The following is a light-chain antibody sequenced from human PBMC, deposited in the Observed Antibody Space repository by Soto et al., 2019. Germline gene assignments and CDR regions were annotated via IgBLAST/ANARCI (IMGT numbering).Light chain of an antibody. CDR3: HQYGSSPWT. J-gene: IGKJ1*01. V-gene: IGKV3-20*01. CDR1: QSFRSN. CDR2: GAS. Sequence: ELVMTQSPATLSVSPGERATLSCRASQSFRSNVAGYQQKPGQARRLLVYGASSRATGIPDRFSRSGSGTDFTLTIIRLETEDFAVYYCHQYGSSPWTFGQGPKVDIK.